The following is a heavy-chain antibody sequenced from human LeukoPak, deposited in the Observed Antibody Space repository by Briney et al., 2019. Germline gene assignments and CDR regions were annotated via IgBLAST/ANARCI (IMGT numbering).Heavy chain of an antibody. J-gene: IGHJ3*02. CDR1: GFTFSSYG. CDR3: ARELDAFDI. Sequence: GGSLRLSCAASGFTFSSYGMHWVRQAPGKGLEWVAVISYDGSNKYYADSVKGRFTISRDNSKNTLYLQMNSLRAEDTAVYYCARELDAFDIRGQGTMVTVSS. V-gene: IGHV3-30*03. CDR2: ISYDGSNK.